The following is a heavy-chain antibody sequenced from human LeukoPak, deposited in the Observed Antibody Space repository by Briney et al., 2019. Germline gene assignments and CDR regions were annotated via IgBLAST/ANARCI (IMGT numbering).Heavy chain of an antibody. J-gene: IGHJ4*02. CDR3: ASAIQLWSYIDY. Sequence: GGSLRLSRAASGFTFSDYWMHWVRQAPGKGLVWVSRINSDGSSTSYADSVKGRFTISRDNAKNTLYLQMNSLRAEDTAVYYCASAIQLWSYIDYWGQGTLVTVSS. CDR1: GFTFSDYW. CDR2: INSDGSST. V-gene: IGHV3-74*01. D-gene: IGHD5-18*01.